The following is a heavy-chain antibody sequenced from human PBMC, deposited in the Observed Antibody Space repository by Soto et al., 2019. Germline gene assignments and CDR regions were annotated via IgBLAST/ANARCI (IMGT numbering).Heavy chain of an antibody. Sequence: GGSLSLSCAASGFTFSSYAMHWVRQAPGKGLEYVSAISGNGGSTYYANSAKGRFTISRDNSKNTLYLQMGSLRAEDMAVYYCARKVGSSWFDPWGQGTLVTVSS. CDR1: GFTFSSYA. V-gene: IGHV3-64*01. J-gene: IGHJ5*02. D-gene: IGHD2-15*01. CDR3: ARKVGSSWFDP. CDR2: ISGNGGST.